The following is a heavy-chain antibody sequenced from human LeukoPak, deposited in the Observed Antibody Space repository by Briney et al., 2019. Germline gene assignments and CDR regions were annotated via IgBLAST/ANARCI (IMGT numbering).Heavy chain of an antibody. CDR3: ARGRSRVFGDYTGNYYYYGMDV. D-gene: IGHD4-17*01. Sequence: SVKVSCKASGYTFTSYGISWVRQAPGQGLEWMGGIIPIFGTANYAQKFQGRVTITADESTSTAYMELSSLRSEDTAVYYCARGRSRVFGDYTGNYYYYGMDVWGQGTTVTVSS. J-gene: IGHJ6*02. CDR1: GYTFTSYG. CDR2: IIPIFGTA. V-gene: IGHV1-69*13.